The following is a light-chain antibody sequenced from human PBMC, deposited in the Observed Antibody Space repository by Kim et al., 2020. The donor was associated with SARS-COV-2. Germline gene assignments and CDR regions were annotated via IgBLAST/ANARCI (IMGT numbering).Light chain of an antibody. CDR2: AAS. J-gene: IGKJ4*02. Sequence: ADEGERATITGRESQDIGNNLAWNQQEQGKVPKLLINAASAWQAGVPSGFGGSGSGTDLTLTITSRKPKDVATYYGQTDDSAPCTFGPGTKVEIK. V-gene: IGKV1-27*01. CDR3: QTDDSAPCT. CDR1: QDIGNN.